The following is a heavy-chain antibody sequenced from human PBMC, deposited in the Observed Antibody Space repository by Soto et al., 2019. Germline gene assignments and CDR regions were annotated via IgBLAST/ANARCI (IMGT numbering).Heavy chain of an antibody. D-gene: IGHD4-17*01. CDR3: AKDQADYGDYSGYYGMDV. V-gene: IGHV3-23*01. J-gene: IGHJ6*02. Sequence: GGSLRLSCAASGFPFSSYAMSWVRQAPGKGLEWVSAISGSGGSTYYADSVKGRFTISRDNSKNTLYLQMNSLRAEDTAVYYCAKDQADYGDYSGYYGMDVWGQGTTVTVSS. CDR1: GFPFSSYA. CDR2: ISGSGGST.